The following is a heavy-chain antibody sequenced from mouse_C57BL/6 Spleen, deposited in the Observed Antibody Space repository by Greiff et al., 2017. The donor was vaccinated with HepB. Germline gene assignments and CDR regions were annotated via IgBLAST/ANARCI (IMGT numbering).Heavy chain of an antibody. J-gene: IGHJ4*01. D-gene: IGHD4-1*01. CDR1: GYTFTSYW. CDR3: SPLTGTKAMDY. V-gene: IGHV1-7*01. Sequence: QVQLQQSGSELAKPGASVKLSCKASGYTFTSYWMHWVKQRPGQGLEWIGYINPSSGYTKYNQKFKDKATLTADKSSSTAYMQLRSLTYEDSAVYYCSPLTGTKAMDYCGQGTSVTVSS. CDR2: INPSSGYT.